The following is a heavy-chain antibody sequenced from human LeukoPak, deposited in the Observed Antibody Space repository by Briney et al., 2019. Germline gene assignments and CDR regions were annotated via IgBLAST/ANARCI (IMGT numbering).Heavy chain of an antibody. J-gene: IGHJ5*02. CDR3: AKGKLVRGYGWFDP. V-gene: IGHV3-23*01. CDR1: GFTFSSYG. Sequence: GGSLRLSCAASGFTFSSYGMSWVRQAPGKGLEWVSAISGSGGSTYYADSVMGRFTISRDNSKNTLYLQMNSLRAEDTAVYYCAKGKLVRGYGWFDPWGQGTLVTVSS. CDR2: ISGSGGST. D-gene: IGHD5-12*01.